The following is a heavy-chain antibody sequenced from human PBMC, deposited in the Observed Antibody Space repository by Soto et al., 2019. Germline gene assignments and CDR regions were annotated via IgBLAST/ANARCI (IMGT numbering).Heavy chain of an antibody. Sequence: PGGSLRLSCAASGFTFSGHSMNWVRQAPGKGLEWVSCISSSSSNIYYADSVKGRFTISRDNAKNSLYLQMNSLRAEDTAVYYCARDRYYGSGSYNYFDYWGQGTLVTGSS. D-gene: IGHD3-10*01. CDR2: ISSSSSNI. V-gene: IGHV3-21*01. CDR3: ARDRYYGSGSYNYFDY. CDR1: GFTFSGHS. J-gene: IGHJ4*02.